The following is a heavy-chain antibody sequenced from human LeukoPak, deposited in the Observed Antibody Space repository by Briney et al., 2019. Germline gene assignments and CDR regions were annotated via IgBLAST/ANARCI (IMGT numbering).Heavy chain of an antibody. J-gene: IGHJ6*02. D-gene: IGHD3-9*01. Sequence: GSLRLSCAASGFTFSSYAMSWVRQAPGKGLEWVSAISGSGGSTYYADSVKGRFTISRDNSKNTLYLQMNSLRAEDTAVYYCAKANILTGYYYYYGMTSGAKGPRSPSP. V-gene: IGHV3-23*01. CDR1: GFTFSSYA. CDR2: ISGSGGST. CDR3: AKANILTGYYYYYGMTS.